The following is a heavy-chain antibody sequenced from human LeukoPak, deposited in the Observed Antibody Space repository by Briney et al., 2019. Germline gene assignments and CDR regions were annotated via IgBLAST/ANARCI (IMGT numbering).Heavy chain of an antibody. CDR1: GISFSRYW. CDR3: AGGAGWIFDI. Sequence: AGGSLRLSCAASGISFSRYWMTWVRQAPGKGLEWLANINKDGSDIQYVDSVKGRFTISRDNAQNLVYLQLNSLRAEDKAVYYCAGGAGWIFDIWGQGTMVAVSS. D-gene: IGHD6-19*01. CDR2: INKDGSDI. J-gene: IGHJ3*02. V-gene: IGHV3-7*01.